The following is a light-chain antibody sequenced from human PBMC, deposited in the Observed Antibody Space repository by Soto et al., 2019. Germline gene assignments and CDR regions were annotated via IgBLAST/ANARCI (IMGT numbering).Light chain of an antibody. CDR2: DVS. CDR1: SSDVGTYNY. CDR3: SSYTTSNTQV. J-gene: IGLJ3*02. V-gene: IGLV2-14*01. Sequence: QSVLTQPASVSGSPGQSITISCTGTSSDVGTYNYVSWYQHRRGKAPTLMIYDVSYRPSGVSNRFSGSKSANTASLTISGLQAEDEADYYCSSYTTSNTQVFGGGTKLTVL.